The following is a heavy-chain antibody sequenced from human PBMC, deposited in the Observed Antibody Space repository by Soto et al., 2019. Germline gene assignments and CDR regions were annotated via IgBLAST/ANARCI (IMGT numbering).Heavy chain of an antibody. D-gene: IGHD3-3*01. J-gene: IGHJ4*02. CDR2: IDNSGST. CDR1: GGSIRNFF. V-gene: IGHV4-4*07. CDR3: ARGGQDFWSGPFDY. Sequence: SETPCLTFTVSGGSIRNFFCNWIREPAGKGLEWIERIDNSGSTNYNPSLKSRITMSADTSRNQFSLKLNSVTAADTAVYYCARGGQDFWSGPFDYWGQGALVSVSS.